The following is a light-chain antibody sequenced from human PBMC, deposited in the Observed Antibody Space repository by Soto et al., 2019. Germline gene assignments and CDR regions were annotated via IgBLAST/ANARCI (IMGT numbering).Light chain of an antibody. V-gene: IGKV1-5*01. CDR2: DAS. CDR3: QQYETSSGT. J-gene: IGKJ1*01. Sequence: DIQMTQSPSTLSASLGDRVTITCRARQTVNTWLAWYQQKPGKAPKVLIFDASSLKTGVPSRFSGSGSGTEFTLTISNLPPDDFETYYCQQYETSSGTFGPGTKVDIK. CDR1: QTVNTW.